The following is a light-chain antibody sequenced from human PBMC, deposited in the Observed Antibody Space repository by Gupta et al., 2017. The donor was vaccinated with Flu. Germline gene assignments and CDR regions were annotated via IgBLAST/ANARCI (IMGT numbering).Light chain of an antibody. V-gene: IGKV1-39*01. CDR3: QQSYSTPLIT. Sequence: DIQMTQSPSSLCASVGDRVTITCRASQSISSYLNWYQQKPGKAPKLLIYAASSLQSGVPSRFSGSGSGTDFTLTISRLQPEDFATYYCQQSYSTPLITVGGGTKVEIK. J-gene: IGKJ4*01. CDR1: QSISSY. CDR2: AAS.